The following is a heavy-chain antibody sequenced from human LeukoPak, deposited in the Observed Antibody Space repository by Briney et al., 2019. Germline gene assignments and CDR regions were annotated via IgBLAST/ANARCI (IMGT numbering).Heavy chain of an antibody. V-gene: IGHV1-18*01. J-gene: IGHJ4*02. CDR1: GYTFSKYA. CDR2: ISTFKGDT. D-gene: IGHD6-13*01. Sequence: ASLKVSCKASGYTFSKYAINWVRQAPGQGLEWMGWISTFKGDTNYAQKLQGRITMTTDTSTSTAYMELRSLSSDDTAVYYCARDAYSSSWYASYPFDYWGQGTLVTVSS. CDR3: ARDAYSSSWYASYPFDY.